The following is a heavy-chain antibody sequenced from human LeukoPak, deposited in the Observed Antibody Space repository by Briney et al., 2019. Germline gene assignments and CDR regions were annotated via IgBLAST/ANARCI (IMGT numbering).Heavy chain of an antibody. V-gene: IGHV1-8*03. CDR1: GYTFTNYD. Sequence: ASVKVSCTASGYTFTNYDINWVRQATGQGLEWMGWMNPNSGKAGYAHKFQGRVTITRNPSITTAYMELSSLRSEDTAVYYCARRNFDWFDPWGQGTLVTVSS. CDR3: ARRNFDWFDP. J-gene: IGHJ5*02. CDR2: MNPNSGKA.